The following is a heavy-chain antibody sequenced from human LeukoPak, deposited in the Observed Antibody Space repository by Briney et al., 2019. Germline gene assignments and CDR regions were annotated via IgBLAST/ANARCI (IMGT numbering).Heavy chain of an antibody. V-gene: IGHV3-9*01. CDR3: AKDKSSSSSGSMDV. J-gene: IGHJ6*03. CDR2: ISWNSGSI. CDR1: GFTFDDYA. Sequence: LPGRPLRLSCAASGFTFDDYAMHWVRQAPGKGLEWVSGISWNSGSIGYADSVKGRFTISRDNAKKSLYLQMNSLRAEDTALYYCAKDKSSSSSGSMDVWGKGTTVTVSS. D-gene: IGHD6-6*01.